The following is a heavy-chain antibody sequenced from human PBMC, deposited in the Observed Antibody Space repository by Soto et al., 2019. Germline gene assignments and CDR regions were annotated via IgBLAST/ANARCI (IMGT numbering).Heavy chain of an antibody. D-gene: IGHD2-2*01. Sequence: QTWGSLRLSCAASGFTVISNYISCFRHSPWKWREWVSVIYSGGSTYYADSVKGRFTISRDNSKNTPYLQMNSLRAEDTAVYYCARIPRYCSSTSCSRAAFDIWGQGTMVTVSS. J-gene: IGHJ3*02. V-gene: IGHV3-53*01. CDR1: GFTVISNY. CDR3: ARIPRYCSSTSCSRAAFDI. CDR2: IYSGGST.